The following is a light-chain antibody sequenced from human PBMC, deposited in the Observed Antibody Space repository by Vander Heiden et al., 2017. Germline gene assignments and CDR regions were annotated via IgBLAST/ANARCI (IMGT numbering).Light chain of an antibody. CDR2: GAS. CDR3: QQSYSTPRT. CDR1: QSISTY. V-gene: IGKV1-39*01. Sequence: IQMIQSPSSLSASVGDRVALTCRASQSISTYLNWYQQKPGKAPNLLIYGASSLQSGFPSRFSGSESGTDFTLTISRLQPEDFATYYCQQSYSTPRTFGQGTKVVIK. J-gene: IGKJ1*01.